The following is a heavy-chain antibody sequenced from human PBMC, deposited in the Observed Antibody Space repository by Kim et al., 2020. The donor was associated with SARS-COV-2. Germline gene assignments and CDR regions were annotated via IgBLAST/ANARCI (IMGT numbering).Heavy chain of an antibody. D-gene: IGHD3-10*01. V-gene: IGHV3-48*02. Sequence: YYADSLKGRFTISRDNARNSLYLQMNSLRDEDTAVYYCAREYGYFYYGMDVWGQGTTVTVSS. CDR3: AREYGYFYYGMDV. J-gene: IGHJ6*02.